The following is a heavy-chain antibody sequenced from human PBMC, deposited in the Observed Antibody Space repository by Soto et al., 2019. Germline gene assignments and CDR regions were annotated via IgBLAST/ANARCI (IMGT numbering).Heavy chain of an antibody. Sequence: QMQLVESGGGLVKPGGSLRLSCAASGFTFSDYYMSWIRQAPGKGLEWVSYISSSSSYTNYADSVKGRFTISRDNAKNSLYLQMNSLRAEDTAVYYCARSAYDSSGYYYEDLSWFDPWGQGTLVTVSS. J-gene: IGHJ5*02. CDR1: GFTFSDYY. D-gene: IGHD3-22*01. CDR3: ARSAYDSSGYYYEDLSWFDP. CDR2: ISSSSSYT. V-gene: IGHV3-11*06.